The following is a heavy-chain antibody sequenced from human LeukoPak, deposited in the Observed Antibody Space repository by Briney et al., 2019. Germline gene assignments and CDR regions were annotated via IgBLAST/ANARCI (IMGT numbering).Heavy chain of an antibody. CDR3: SESYDSDAFDI. D-gene: IGHD5-12*01. Sequence: PSETLSLTCAVYGGSFSGYYWSWIRQPPGKGLEWIGEINHSGSTNHNPSLKSRVTISVDTSKNQFSLKLSSVTAADTAVYYCSESYDSDAFDIWGQGTMVTVSS. J-gene: IGHJ3*02. V-gene: IGHV4-34*01. CDR2: INHSGST. CDR1: GGSFSGYY.